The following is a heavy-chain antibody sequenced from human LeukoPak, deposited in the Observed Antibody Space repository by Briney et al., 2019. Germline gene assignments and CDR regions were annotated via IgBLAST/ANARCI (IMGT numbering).Heavy chain of an antibody. J-gene: IGHJ3*02. CDR3: AREDSSGKRDAFDI. V-gene: IGHV3-7*01. D-gene: IGHD3-22*01. CDR2: IKQDGSEK. CDR1: GFTFSSYW. Sequence: GGSLRLSCAASGFTFSSYWMSWVRQAPGKGLEWVANIKQDGSEKCYVDSVKGRFTISRDNAKNSLYLQMNSLRAEDTAVYYCAREDSSGKRDAFDIWGQGTMVTVSS.